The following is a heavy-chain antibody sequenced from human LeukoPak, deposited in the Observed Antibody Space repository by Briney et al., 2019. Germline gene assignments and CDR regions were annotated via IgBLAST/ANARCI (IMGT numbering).Heavy chain of an antibody. CDR1: GFTFSDYY. V-gene: IGHV3-11*06. CDR2: ISSSSFYT. Sequence: GGSLRLSCAASGFTFSDYYMSWIRQAPGKGLEWISCISSSSFYTSYADSVKGRFTISRDNAKNSLYLQMNSLRAEDTAVYYCARDHRLRYFDWSDFDYWGQGTLVTVSS. J-gene: IGHJ4*02. D-gene: IGHD3-9*01. CDR3: ARDHRLRYFDWSDFDY.